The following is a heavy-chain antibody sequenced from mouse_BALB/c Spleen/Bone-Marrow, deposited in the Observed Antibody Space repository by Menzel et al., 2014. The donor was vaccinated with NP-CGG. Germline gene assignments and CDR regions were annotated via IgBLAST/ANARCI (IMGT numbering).Heavy chain of an antibody. CDR2: ISSDSDTI. V-gene: IGHV5-17*02. CDR1: GFTFSSFG. CDR3: TRDHDYDWYFDV. D-gene: IGHD2-4*01. Sequence: DVHLVESGGGLVQPGGSRKLSCTASGFTFSSFGMHWVRQAPEKGLEWVAYISSDSDTIYYADTVKGRFTISRDNPKNTLFLQMTSLRSEDTAMYYCTRDHDYDWYFDVWGAGTTVTVSS. J-gene: IGHJ1*01.